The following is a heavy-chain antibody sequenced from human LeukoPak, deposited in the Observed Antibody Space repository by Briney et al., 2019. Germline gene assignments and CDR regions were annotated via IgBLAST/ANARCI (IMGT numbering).Heavy chain of an antibody. CDR2: IKQDGSEQ. V-gene: IGHV3-7*02. CDR3: ASTPADFTDF. D-gene: IGHD3/OR15-3a*01. Sequence: PGRTLRLSCAASGHTFRRYCMRWVRHAPGKGREWVANIKQDGSEQYYVDSVKGRFTISRDNAKNSLHLQMNSLRAEDTAVYYCASTPADFTDFWGQGTLVTVSS. CDR1: GHTFRRYC. J-gene: IGHJ4*02.